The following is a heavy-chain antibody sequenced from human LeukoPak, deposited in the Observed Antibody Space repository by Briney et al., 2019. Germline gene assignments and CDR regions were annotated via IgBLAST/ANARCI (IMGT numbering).Heavy chain of an antibody. CDR1: GFTFNSYA. D-gene: IGHD4-23*01. CDR3: TSLGDGGIVFDY. V-gene: IGHV3-49*04. J-gene: IGHJ4*02. Sequence: GGSLRLSCAASGFTFNSYAMSWVRQAPGKGLEWVGFIRSKAYGGTTEYAASVKGRFTISRDDSKSIAYLQVNSLKTEDTAVYYCTSLGDGGIVFDYWGQGTLVTVSS. CDR2: IRSKAYGGTT.